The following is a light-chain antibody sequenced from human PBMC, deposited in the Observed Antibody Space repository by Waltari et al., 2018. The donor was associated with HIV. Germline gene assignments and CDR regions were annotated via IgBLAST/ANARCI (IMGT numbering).Light chain of an antibody. J-gene: IGLJ2*01. CDR1: SSDVGSYNL. CDR2: EGS. V-gene: IGLV2-23*03. Sequence: QSALTPPASVSGSPGQSITISCPGTSSDVGSYNLVPWYQQHPGKAPKLMIYEGSKRPSGVSNRFSGSKSGNTASLTISGLQAEDETDYYCCSYAGNSTFVVFGGGTKLTVL. CDR3: CSYAGNSTFVV.